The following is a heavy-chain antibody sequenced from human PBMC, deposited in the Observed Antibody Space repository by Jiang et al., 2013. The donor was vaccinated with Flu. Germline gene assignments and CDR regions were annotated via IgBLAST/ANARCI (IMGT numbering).Heavy chain of an antibody. J-gene: IGHJ4*02. D-gene: IGHD2-2*01. CDR2: ISGSDIST. Sequence: LEWVSGISGSDISTYYADSVKGRFTISRDNSKNTLYFQMNSLRAEDTAVYYCAAQRTTSCYGPIDYWGQGTLVTVSS. CDR3: AAQRTTSCYGPIDY. V-gene: IGHV3-23*01.